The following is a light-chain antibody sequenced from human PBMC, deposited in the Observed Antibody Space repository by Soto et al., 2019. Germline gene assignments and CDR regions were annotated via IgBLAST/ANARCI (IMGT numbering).Light chain of an antibody. CDR1: QSINTY. Sequence: DIQMTQSPSSLSASVGDRLTIDCRASQSINTYLNWYQQKPGKAPKLLIYAASSLQNGVPSRLSGSGSGTDFTLTISSLQSEDFAVYYCQQYNNWPPLLTFGQGTDWRL. V-gene: IGKV1-39*01. CDR2: AAS. J-gene: IGKJ5*01. CDR3: QQYNNWPPLLT.